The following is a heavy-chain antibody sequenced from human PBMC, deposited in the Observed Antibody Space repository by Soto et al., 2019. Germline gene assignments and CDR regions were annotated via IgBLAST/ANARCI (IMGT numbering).Heavy chain of an antibody. CDR3: ARGWSSGYDFFYYYYYYYMDV. J-gene: IGHJ6*03. V-gene: IGHV3-11*01. Sequence: QVQLVESGGGLVKPGGSLRLSCAASGFTFSDYYMSWIRQAPGKGLEWVSYISSSGSTIYYADSVKGRFTISRDNAKNSLYLQMNSLRAEDTAVYYCARGWSSGYDFFYYYYYYYMDVWGKGTTVTVSS. CDR1: GFTFSDYY. CDR2: ISSSGSTI. D-gene: IGHD5-12*01.